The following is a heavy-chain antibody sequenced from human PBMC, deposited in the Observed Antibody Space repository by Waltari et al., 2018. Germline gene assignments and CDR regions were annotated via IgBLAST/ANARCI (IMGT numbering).Heavy chain of an antibody. D-gene: IGHD3-3*01. V-gene: IGHV4-59*01. CDR3: ARARGRYYDFWSGYYRDYGMDV. Sequence: QVQLQESGPGLVKPSETLSLTCTVSGGSISSYYWSWIRQPPGKGLEWIGYIYYSGSTNYNPSLKSRVTISVDTSKNQFSLKLSSVTASDTAVYYCARARGRYYDFWSGYYRDYGMDVWGQGTTVTVSS. CDR1: GGSISSYY. J-gene: IGHJ6*02. CDR2: IYYSGST.